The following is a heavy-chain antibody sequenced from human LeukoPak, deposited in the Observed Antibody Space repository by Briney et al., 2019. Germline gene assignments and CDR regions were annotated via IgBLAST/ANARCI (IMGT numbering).Heavy chain of an antibody. Sequence: GGSLRLSCAASGFTFSGYGMHWVRQAPGKGLEWVAVISYDGHNEYYADSVEGRFTISRDNSKNTVYVQMNSLRADDTAVYYCTRAAGITGTSRDNWFDPWGQGTLVIVSS. V-gene: IGHV3-30*03. CDR1: GFTFSGYG. CDR2: ISYDGHNE. D-gene: IGHD1/OR15-1a*01. CDR3: TRAAGITGTSRDNWFDP. J-gene: IGHJ5*02.